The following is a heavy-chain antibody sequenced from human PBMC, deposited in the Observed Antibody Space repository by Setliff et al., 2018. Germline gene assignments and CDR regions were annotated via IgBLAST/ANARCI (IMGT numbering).Heavy chain of an antibody. CDR1: GFTFSSYS. J-gene: IGHJ3*02. CDR3: ARGKYDDAFDI. Sequence: GGSLRLSCAASGFTFSSYSMNWVRQAPGKGLEWVSYISSSSSTIYYADSVKGRFTISRDNAKNSLYLQMNSLRAEDTAVYYCARGKYDDAFDIWGQGTMVTVSS. D-gene: IGHD2-2*01. CDR2: ISSSSSTI. V-gene: IGHV3-48*01.